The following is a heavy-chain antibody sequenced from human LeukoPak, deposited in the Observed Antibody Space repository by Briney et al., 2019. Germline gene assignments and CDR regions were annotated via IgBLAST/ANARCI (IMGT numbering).Heavy chain of an antibody. CDR3: ARDSHSLNYDFWSGYLYGMDV. CDR1: GFTFSNYN. D-gene: IGHD3-3*01. J-gene: IGHJ6*02. Sequence: GGSLRLSCAASGFTFSNYNMNWVRQAPGKGLEWVSSISSSSSYIYYADSVKGRFTISRDNAKNSLYLQMNSLRAEDTAVYYCARDSHSLNYDFWSGYLYGMDVWGQGTTVTVSS. V-gene: IGHV3-21*01. CDR2: ISSSSSYI.